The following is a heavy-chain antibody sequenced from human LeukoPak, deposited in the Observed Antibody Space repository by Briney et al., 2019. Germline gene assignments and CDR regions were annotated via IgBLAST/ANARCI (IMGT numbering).Heavy chain of an antibody. D-gene: IGHD2-15*01. CDR1: GFTVTNND. V-gene: IGHV3-53*01. CDR3: AKVVAWVDY. CDR2: ITSGGST. Sequence: GGSLRLSCAASGFTVTNNDMNWVSQAPGKGLEWVSVITSGGSTYFADSVRGRFTISRDNSKNTMYLQMNSLRAEDTAVYYCAKVVAWVDYWGQGTLVTVSS. J-gene: IGHJ4*02.